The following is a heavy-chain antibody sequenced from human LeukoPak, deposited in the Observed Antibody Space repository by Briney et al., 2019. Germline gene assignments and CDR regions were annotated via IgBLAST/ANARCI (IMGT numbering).Heavy chain of an antibody. J-gene: IGHJ4*02. V-gene: IGHV3-21*01. D-gene: IGHD3-16*02. CDR1: GFTFSSYG. Sequence: PGGSLRLSCAASGFTFSSYGMHWVRQAPGKGLEWVSSISSSSSYIYYAGSVKGRFTISRDNAKNSLYLQMNSLRAEDTAVYYCARVLGASEDYIWGSYRFWGQGTLVTVSS. CDR2: ISSSSSYI. CDR3: ARVLGASEDYIWGSYRF.